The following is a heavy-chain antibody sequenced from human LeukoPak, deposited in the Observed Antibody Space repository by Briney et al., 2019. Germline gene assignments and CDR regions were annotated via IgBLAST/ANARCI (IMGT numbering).Heavy chain of an antibody. J-gene: IGHJ6*03. CDR3: TRDRESGSVVHYYYYMDV. CDR2: IKQDGSEK. V-gene: IGHV3-7*01. CDR1: GFTFNSYW. Sequence: PGGSLRLSCARYGFTFNSYWMSWVRQAPGKGLEWVANIKQDGSEKDYLDSVKGRFTISRDNTKNSLYLQMNSLRAEDTAVYYCTRDRESGSVVHYYYYMDVWGKGTTVTVSS. D-gene: IGHD1-26*01.